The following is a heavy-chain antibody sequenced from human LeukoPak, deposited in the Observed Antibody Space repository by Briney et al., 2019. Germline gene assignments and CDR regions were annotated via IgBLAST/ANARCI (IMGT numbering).Heavy chain of an antibody. CDR1: GFTSSSYE. Sequence: GGSLRPSCAASGFTSSSYEMNWVRQAPGKGLEWVSYISSSGSTIYYADSVKGRFTISRDNAKNSLYLQMNSLRAEDTAVYYCARARYCSSTSCYDGMDVWGQGTTVTVSS. CDR3: ARARYCSSTSCYDGMDV. J-gene: IGHJ6*02. D-gene: IGHD2-2*01. V-gene: IGHV3-48*03. CDR2: ISSSGSTI.